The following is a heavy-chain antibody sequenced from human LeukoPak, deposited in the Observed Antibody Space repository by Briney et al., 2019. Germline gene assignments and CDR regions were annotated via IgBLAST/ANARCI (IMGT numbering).Heavy chain of an antibody. Sequence: SETLSLTCTVSGGSISSYYWSWIRQPAGKGLEWIGRIYTSGSTYYNPSLKSRVTISVDRSKNQFSLKLSSVTAADTAVYYCARDRGTPNWYFDLWGRGTLVTVSS. D-gene: IGHD1-14*01. CDR1: GGSISSYY. CDR3: ARDRGTPNWYFDL. V-gene: IGHV4-4*07. CDR2: IYTSGST. J-gene: IGHJ2*01.